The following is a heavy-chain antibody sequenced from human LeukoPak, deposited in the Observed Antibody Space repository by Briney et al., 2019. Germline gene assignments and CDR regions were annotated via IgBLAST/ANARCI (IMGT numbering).Heavy chain of an antibody. CDR2: ISGSGGST. V-gene: IGHV3-23*01. CDR3: AKESGGYSSGWYRYYFDY. Sequence: PGGSLRLSCAASGFTFSSYGMSWVRQAPGKGLEWVSGISGSGGSTYYADSVKGRFTISRDNSKNTLYLQMNSLRAEDTAVYYCAKESGGYSSGWYRYYFDYWGQGTLVTVSS. J-gene: IGHJ4*02. D-gene: IGHD6-19*01. CDR1: GFTFSSYG.